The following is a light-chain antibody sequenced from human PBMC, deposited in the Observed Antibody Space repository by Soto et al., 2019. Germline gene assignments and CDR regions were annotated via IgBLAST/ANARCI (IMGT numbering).Light chain of an antibody. CDR3: TSYTSISTLGV. CDR2: EVS. Sequence: QSALTQPASVSGSPGQSITISCTGTNSDVGGYNYVSWYQHHPGKAPKLMIYEVSYRPSGVSNRFSGSKSGNTASLTISGLQAEDEADYYCTSYTSISTLGVFGTGTKVTVL. J-gene: IGLJ1*01. CDR1: NSDVGGYNY. V-gene: IGLV2-14*01.